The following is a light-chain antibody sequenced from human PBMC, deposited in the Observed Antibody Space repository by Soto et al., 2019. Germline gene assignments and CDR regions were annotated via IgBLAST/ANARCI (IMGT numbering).Light chain of an antibody. CDR1: SGSVSTSYY. CDR3: VLFMGSGTGV. CDR2: NTN. J-gene: IGLJ2*01. Sequence: QTVVTQEPSFSVSPGGTVTLTCGLSSGSVSTSYYPGWYQQTPGQAPRTLIYNTNTRSSGVPDRFSGSILGTKAALTITGAQADDESDYYCVLFMGSGTGVCGGGTKLTFL. V-gene: IGLV8-61*01.